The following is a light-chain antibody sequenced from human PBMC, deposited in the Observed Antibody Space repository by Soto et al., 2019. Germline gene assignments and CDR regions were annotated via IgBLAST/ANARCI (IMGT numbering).Light chain of an antibody. CDR3: QSYDSSLSGWV. CDR1: SSNIGAGYD. Sequence: QAVLTQPPSVSGAPGQRVTSSCTGSSSNIGAGYDVHWYQQLPGTAPKLLIYGNSNRPSGVPDRFSGSKSGTSASLAITGLRAEDEADYYCQSYDSSLSGWVFGGGTKLTV. V-gene: IGLV1-40*01. J-gene: IGLJ3*02. CDR2: GNS.